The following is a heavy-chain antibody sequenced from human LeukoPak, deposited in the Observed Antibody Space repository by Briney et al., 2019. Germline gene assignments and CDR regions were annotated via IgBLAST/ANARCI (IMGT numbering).Heavy chain of an antibody. J-gene: IGHJ3*02. V-gene: IGHV4-61*02. D-gene: IGHD5-18*01. CDR1: GGSISSGSYY. Sequence: PSQTLSLTCTVSGGSISSGSYYWSWTRQPAGKGLEWIWRYYSSGITNYHPSLKSRVTRSVDTSKNQFSLKLSSVTAADTAVYYCARGGRGYSSRAFDIWGQGKMGTLSS. CDR2: YYSSGIT. CDR3: ARGGRGYSSRAFDI.